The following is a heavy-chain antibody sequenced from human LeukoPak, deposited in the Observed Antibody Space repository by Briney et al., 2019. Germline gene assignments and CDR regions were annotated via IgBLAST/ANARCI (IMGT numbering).Heavy chain of an antibody. CDR1: GYTFTIYD. Sequence: ASVKVSCRASGYTFTIYDINWVRQATGQGLEWMGWMNPNSGNTGYAQKFQGRVTMTRDMSTSTVYMELSRLRSDDTAVYYCARPGDYGSGSYGFDYWGQGTLVTVAS. D-gene: IGHD3-10*01. V-gene: IGHV1-8*02. J-gene: IGHJ4*02. CDR3: ARPGDYGSGSYGFDY. CDR2: MNPNSGNT.